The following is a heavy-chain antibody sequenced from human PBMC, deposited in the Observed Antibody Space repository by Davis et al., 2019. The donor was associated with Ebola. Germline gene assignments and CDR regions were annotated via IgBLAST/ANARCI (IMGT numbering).Heavy chain of an antibody. CDR1: GGSITSDY. V-gene: IGHV4-59*08. CDR3: ARHGRAAGMSWFDP. Sequence: GSLRLSCTVSGGSITSDYWSWIRQPPGKGLEWIGYIYYNAVTIYNPSLKSRVTISLDTSKNQLSLHLNSVTAADTAVYYCARHGRAAGMSWFDPWGQGTLVTVSS. D-gene: IGHD6-19*01. CDR2: IYYNAVT. J-gene: IGHJ5*02.